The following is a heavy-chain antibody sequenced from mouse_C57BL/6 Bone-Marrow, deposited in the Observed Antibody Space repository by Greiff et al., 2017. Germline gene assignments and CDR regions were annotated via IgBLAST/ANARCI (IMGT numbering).Heavy chain of an antibody. CDR1: GYTFTSYW. V-gene: IGHV1-55*01. J-gene: IGHJ2*01. D-gene: IGHD2-1*01. Sequence: QVQLQQPGAELVKPGASVKMSCKASGYTFTSYWITWVKQRPGQGLEWIGDIYPGSGSTNYNEKFKSKATLTVDTSSSTAYMQLSILPSEDSAVYYCAEIYDGPFDYWGQGTTLTVSS. CDR2: IYPGSGST. CDR3: AEIYDGPFDY.